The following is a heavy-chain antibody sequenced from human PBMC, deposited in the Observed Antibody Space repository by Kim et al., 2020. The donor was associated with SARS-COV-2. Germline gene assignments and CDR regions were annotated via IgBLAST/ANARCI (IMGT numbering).Heavy chain of an antibody. D-gene: IGHD6-19*01. Sequence: GGSLRLSCAASGFTFSSYGMHWVRQAPGKGLEWVAVIWYDGSNKYYADSVKGRFTISRDNSKNTLYLQMNSLRAEDTAVYYCAKTHSSGWQHGGGGIDYWGQGTLVTVSS. CDR2: IWYDGSNK. CDR1: GFTFSSYG. J-gene: IGHJ4*02. V-gene: IGHV3-33*06. CDR3: AKTHSSGWQHGGGGIDY.